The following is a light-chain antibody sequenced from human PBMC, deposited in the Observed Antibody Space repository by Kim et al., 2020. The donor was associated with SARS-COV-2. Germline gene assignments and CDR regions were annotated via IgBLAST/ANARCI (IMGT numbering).Light chain of an antibody. CDR2: ASS. CDR1: HSISSH. J-gene: IGKJ3*01. V-gene: IGKV1-39*01. CDR3: QQSYITPFT. Sequence: DIQMTQSPSSLSASVGDRVTITCRTSHSISSHLNWYHQKPGRAPKPLIYASSTLQGGVPSRFSGSGSETDFTLTISSLQPEDFATYFYQQSYITPFTFGPGTKVDIK.